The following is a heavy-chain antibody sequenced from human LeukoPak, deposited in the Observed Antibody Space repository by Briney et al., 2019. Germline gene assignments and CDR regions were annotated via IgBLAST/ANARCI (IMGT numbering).Heavy chain of an antibody. CDR1: GLTVSSNY. V-gene: IGHV3-53*05. J-gene: IGHJ4*02. CDR2: IYSGGDT. Sequence: GGSLRLSCAASGLTVSSNYMSRVRQAPGKGLEWVSTIYSGGDTFYADSMKGRFTISRDNSKNTLYLQMNSLRAEDTAVYYCARGWIQLSHFDCWGQGTLVTVSS. D-gene: IGHD5-18*01. CDR3: ARGWIQLSHFDC.